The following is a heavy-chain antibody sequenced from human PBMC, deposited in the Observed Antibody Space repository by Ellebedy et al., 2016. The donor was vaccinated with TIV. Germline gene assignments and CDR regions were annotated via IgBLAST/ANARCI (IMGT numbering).Heavy chain of an antibody. D-gene: IGHD6-6*01. J-gene: IGHJ6*02. Sequence: SETLSLTCAISGDSASSNSAAWNWIRQSPSRGLEWLGRTYYRSKWYVDYAVSVKSRITINPDTSKNQFSLQLNSVTPEDTAVYYCARAGEYTSSSGMDVWGQGTTVTVSS. V-gene: IGHV6-1*01. CDR2: TYYRSKWYV. CDR3: ARAGEYTSSSGMDV. CDR1: GDSASSNSAA.